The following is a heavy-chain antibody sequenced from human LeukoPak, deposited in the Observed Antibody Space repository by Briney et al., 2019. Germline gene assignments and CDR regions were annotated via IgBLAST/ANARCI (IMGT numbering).Heavy chain of an antibody. CDR2: ISSSSSYT. D-gene: IGHD3-16*02. CDR1: GFTFSDYY. Sequence: PGGSLRLSCAASGFTFSDYYMSWIRQATGKGLEWVSYISSSSSYTNYADSVKGRFTISRDNAKNSLYLQMNSLRAEDTAVYYCTITITFGGVIVPDYWGQGTLVTVSS. V-gene: IGHV3-11*06. CDR3: TITITFGGVIVPDY. J-gene: IGHJ4*02.